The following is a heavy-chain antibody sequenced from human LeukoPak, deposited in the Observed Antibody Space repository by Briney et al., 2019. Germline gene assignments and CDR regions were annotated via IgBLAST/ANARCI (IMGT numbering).Heavy chain of an antibody. V-gene: IGHV5-51*01. CDR3: ARGHSSSWYYFDY. D-gene: IGHD6-13*01. J-gene: IGHJ4*02. CDR1: GYSFTSYW. CDR2: IYPGDSDT. Sequence: GESLKISFKGSGYSFTSYWIGWVRQMPGKGLEWMGIIYPGDSDTRYSPSFQGQVTISADKSISTAYLQWSSLKASDTATYYCARGHSSSWYYFDYWGQGTMVTVSS.